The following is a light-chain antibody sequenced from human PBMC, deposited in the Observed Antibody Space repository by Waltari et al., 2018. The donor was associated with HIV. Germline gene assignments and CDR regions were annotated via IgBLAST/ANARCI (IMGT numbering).Light chain of an antibody. Sequence: QSVLAQPPSASGTPGQRVTISCSGSTSNIRGNTVSWYQQPPGTAPTLLIDSNNERPSGVPDGLSGSTSGTSASLVISRLQSEDEADYYCAAWDDSLKGGAFGTGTKVTVL. V-gene: IGLV1-44*01. CDR1: TSNIRGNT. CDR2: SNN. J-gene: IGLJ1*01. CDR3: AAWDDSLKGGA.